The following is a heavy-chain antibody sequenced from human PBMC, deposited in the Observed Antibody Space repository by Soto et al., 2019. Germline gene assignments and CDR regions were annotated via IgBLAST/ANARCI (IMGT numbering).Heavy chain of an antibody. J-gene: IGHJ4*02. D-gene: IGHD2-2*01. CDR3: AKNYQFDC. CDR1: GFIFTSYA. Sequence: EVQLLESGGGLEQPGGSLRLSCAASGFIFTSYAMSWVRQAPGKGLEWVSSINVGDAGTNYADSVKGRFTISRDNSKNTLYLQMNLLRADDTAIYYCAKNYQFDCWGQGTLVTVSS. CDR2: INVGDAGT. V-gene: IGHV3-23*01.